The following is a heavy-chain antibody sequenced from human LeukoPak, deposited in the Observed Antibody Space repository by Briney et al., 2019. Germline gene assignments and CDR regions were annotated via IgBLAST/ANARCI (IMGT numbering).Heavy chain of an antibody. CDR2: VNPNSGNT. CDR3: ARGAWTSSFDY. V-gene: IGHV1-8*01. Sequence: ASVKVSCKASGYTFTSYDVNWVRQATGQGLEWMGWVNPNSGNTAYAQNFQGRVTMTSDTSINTAYMELSSLRSEDTAVYYCARGAWTSSFDYWGQGTLATVSS. J-gene: IGHJ4*02. D-gene: IGHD6-6*01. CDR1: GYTFTSYD.